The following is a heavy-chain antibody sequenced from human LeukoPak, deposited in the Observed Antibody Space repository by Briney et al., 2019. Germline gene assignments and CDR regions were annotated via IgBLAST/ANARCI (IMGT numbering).Heavy chain of an antibody. CDR3: ARSRCSDSTSCYYFFFFDS. CDR1: GFTFSDYY. V-gene: IGHV3-11*01. CDR2: ISSSGSTI. D-gene: IGHD2-2*01. J-gene: IGHJ4*02. Sequence: PGGSLRLSCAASGFTFSDYYMSWIRQAPGKGLEWVSYISSSGSTIYYADSVKGRFTISRDNAKNSLYLQMNSLRAEDTAVYYCARSRCSDSTSCYYFFFFDSWGQGSLVTVSS.